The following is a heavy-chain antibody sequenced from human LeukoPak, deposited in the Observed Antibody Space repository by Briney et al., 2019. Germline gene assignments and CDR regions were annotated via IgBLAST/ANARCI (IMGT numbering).Heavy chain of an antibody. D-gene: IGHD3-3*01. Sequence: SETLSLTCTVSGGSISSYYWGWIRQPPGKGLEWIGSIYYSGSTYYNPSLKSRVTISVDTSKNQFSLKLSSVTAADTAVYYCARLRPNTIFGVVMSHMDVWGKGTTVTVSS. CDR2: IYYSGST. V-gene: IGHV4-39*01. CDR1: GGSISSYY. CDR3: ARLRPNTIFGVVMSHMDV. J-gene: IGHJ6*03.